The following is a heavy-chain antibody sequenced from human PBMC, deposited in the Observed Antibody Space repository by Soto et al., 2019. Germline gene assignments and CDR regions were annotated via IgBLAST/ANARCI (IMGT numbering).Heavy chain of an antibody. V-gene: IGHV1-8*01. D-gene: IGHD6-19*01. Sequence: QVQLVQSGAEVKKPGASVKVSCKASGYTFTSYDINWVRQATGQGLEWMGWMNPNSANTGSAQKFQGRVTMTRDTAISTGYMELNSLSSEDTAVYYCARVPPWQVAHPYYYYGMDVWGQGTTVTVSS. CDR3: ARVPPWQVAHPYYYYGMDV. J-gene: IGHJ6*02. CDR2: MNPNSANT. CDR1: GYTFTSYD.